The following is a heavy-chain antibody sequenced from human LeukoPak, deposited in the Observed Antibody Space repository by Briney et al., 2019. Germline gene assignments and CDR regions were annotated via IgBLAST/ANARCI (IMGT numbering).Heavy chain of an antibody. J-gene: IGHJ5*02. D-gene: IGHD2-2*01. CDR1: GGFISSYY. V-gene: IGHV4-59*01. CDR2: IYNREWT. CDR3: ARDISLVMPHWFDP. Sequence: SETLSLTCTVSGGFISSYYWNWIRQPPGKGLEWIGYIYNREWTKYNPSLKSRVTISVDTSKNLFSLKLSAVSAPATAIYFSARDISLVMPHWFDPWGQGKLVTVSS.